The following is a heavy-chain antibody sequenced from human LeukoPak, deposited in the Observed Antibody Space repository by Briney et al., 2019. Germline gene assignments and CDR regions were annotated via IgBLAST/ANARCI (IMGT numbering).Heavy chain of an antibody. Sequence: PGGSLRLSCAASGFTVSSNHMSWVRQPPGKGLEWVSVIYSGGSTYYADSVKGRFTISRDNSKNTLYLQMNSLRVEDTAVYYCTSAPWAAVLIPGDFDYWGQGTLVTVSS. J-gene: IGHJ4*02. CDR2: IYSGGST. V-gene: IGHV3-66*01. CDR1: GFTVSSNH. CDR3: TSAPWAAVLIPGDFDY. D-gene: IGHD4-23*01.